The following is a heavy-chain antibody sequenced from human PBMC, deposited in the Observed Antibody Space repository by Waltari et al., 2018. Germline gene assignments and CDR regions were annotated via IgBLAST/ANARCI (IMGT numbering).Heavy chain of an antibody. V-gene: IGHV3-23*03. CDR3: ASKQISTSGVLIDR. CDR1: GFAFSASA. Sequence: EAQLLESGGGLVQPGGSLRLSCVGSGFAFSASAMNWVRQAPGKGLEWVAVIYAGGSTDYAESNDGRFSISRDNSKKTVLLEMNGLRREDTAVYFCASKQISTSGVLIDRWGQGVLVTVSS. J-gene: IGHJ5*02. CDR2: IYAGGST. D-gene: IGHD3-3*01.